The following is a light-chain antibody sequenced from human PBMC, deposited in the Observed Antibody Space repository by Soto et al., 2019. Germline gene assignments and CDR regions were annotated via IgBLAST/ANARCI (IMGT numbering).Light chain of an antibody. CDR3: QQYYSYPRT. CDR1: QGISSY. Sequence: IRMTQSPSPLSASXGDRVTITXXASQGISSYLAWYQQKPGKAPKLLIYAASTLQSGVPSRFSGSGSGTDFTLTIGCLQTEDFATYYCQQYYSYPRTFGQGTKVDIK. V-gene: IGKV1-8*01. J-gene: IGKJ1*01. CDR2: AAS.